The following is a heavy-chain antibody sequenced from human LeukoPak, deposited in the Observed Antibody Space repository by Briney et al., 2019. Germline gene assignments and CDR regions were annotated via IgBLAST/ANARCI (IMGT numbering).Heavy chain of an antibody. V-gene: IGHV3-30*02. CDR2: IQYDESNK. D-gene: IGHD6-13*01. CDR3: AKSPIAAPRYNFMDV. Sequence: GGSLRLSCAASGFTFSVYGMHWVRQAPGKGLEWVAFIQYDESNKYYADSVKGRFTFSRDNSKNTMYLQMISLRAEDTAVYFCAKSPIAAPRYNFMDVWGKGTMVIVSS. J-gene: IGHJ6*03. CDR1: GFTFSVYG.